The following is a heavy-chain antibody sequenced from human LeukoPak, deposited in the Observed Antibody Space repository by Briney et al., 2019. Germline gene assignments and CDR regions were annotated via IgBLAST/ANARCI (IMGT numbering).Heavy chain of an antibody. D-gene: IGHD6-13*01. V-gene: IGHV1-2*02. CDR3: ARVCRIAAAGTGDWFDP. Sequence: ASVKVSCKASGYTFTGYYMHWVRQAPGQGLEWMGWINPNSGGTNYAQKFQGRVTMTRDTSISTAYMELSSLRSEDAAVYYWARVCRIAAAGTGDWFDPWGQGTLVTVSS. CDR1: GYTFTGYY. J-gene: IGHJ5*02. CDR2: INPNSGGT.